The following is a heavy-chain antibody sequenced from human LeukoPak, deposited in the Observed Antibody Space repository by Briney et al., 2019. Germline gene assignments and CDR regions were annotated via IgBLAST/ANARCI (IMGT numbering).Heavy chain of an antibody. Sequence: PGGSLRLSCAASGFPFSSYWMHWVRQAPGKGLVWVSRINTDGSSTNYADSVKGRFTISRDNSKNTLYLQMNSLRAEDTAVYYCAKKGYYDGSGYYMYYFDHWGQGTLVTVSS. J-gene: IGHJ4*02. CDR2: INTDGSST. CDR3: AKKGYYDGSGYYMYYFDH. CDR1: GFPFSSYW. D-gene: IGHD3-22*01. V-gene: IGHV3-74*01.